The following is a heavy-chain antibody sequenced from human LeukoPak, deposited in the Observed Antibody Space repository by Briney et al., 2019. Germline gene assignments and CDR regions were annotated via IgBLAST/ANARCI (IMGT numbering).Heavy chain of an antibody. CDR2: ISGDGTAR. CDR3: VRGRGSYGWFDP. D-gene: IGHD3-10*01. V-gene: IGHV3-74*01. CDR1: GFTSSSYW. Sequence: GGSLRLSCAASGFTSSSYWMHWVRQVPGKGLVWASRISGDGTARNYADSVKGRFTISRDDAKNTVDLQMNSLRGEDAAVYYCVRGRGSYGWFDPWGQGTLVTVSS. J-gene: IGHJ5*02.